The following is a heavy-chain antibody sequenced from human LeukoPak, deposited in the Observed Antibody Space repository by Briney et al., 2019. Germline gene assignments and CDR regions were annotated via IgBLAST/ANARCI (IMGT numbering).Heavy chain of an antibody. V-gene: IGHV4-59*01. J-gene: IGHJ4*02. D-gene: IGHD4-23*01. CDR1: GVSLSTYS. CDR3: ARDTTVASGMQH. Sequence: PSETLSLTCSVSGVSLSTYSGSWVRQSPGKRLEWICYIYYGGTTNYTPSPKSRVPIYADTAKNQFSLRLRSVPAAATAIYYCARDTTVASGMQHWGQGTLVTVSS. CDR2: IYYGGTT.